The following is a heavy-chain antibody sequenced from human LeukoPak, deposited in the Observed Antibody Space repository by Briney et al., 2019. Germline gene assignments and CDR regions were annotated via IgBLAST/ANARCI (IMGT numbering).Heavy chain of an antibody. V-gene: IGHV4-34*01. CDR2: INHSGST. D-gene: IGHD5-24*01. CDR1: GGSFSGYY. Sequence: SETLSLTCAVYGGSFSGYYWSWIRQPPGKGLEWIGEINHSGSTNYNPSLKSRVTISVDTSKNQFSLKLSSVTAADMAVYYCASRLDGYYSRPFDYWGQGTLVTVSS. J-gene: IGHJ4*02. CDR3: ASRLDGYYSRPFDY.